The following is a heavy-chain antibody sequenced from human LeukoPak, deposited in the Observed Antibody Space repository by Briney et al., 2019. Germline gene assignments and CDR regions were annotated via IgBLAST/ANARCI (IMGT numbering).Heavy chain of an antibody. CDR2: IYWDDDK. CDR3: AHRQGVLDFWSGYSSDVFDY. Sequence: SGPTLVKPTQTLTLTCTFSGFSLNTSGVGVGWIRQPPGKALEWLALIYWDDDKRYSPSLKSRLTITKDTSKNQVVLTMTNMDPVDTATYCCAHRQGVLDFWSGYSSDVFDYWGQGTLVTVSS. J-gene: IGHJ4*02. D-gene: IGHD3-3*01. V-gene: IGHV2-5*02. CDR1: GFSLNTSGVG.